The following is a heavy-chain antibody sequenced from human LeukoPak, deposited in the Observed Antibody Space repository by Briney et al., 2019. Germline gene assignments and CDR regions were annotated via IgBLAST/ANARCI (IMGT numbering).Heavy chain of an antibody. V-gene: IGHV6-1*01. CDR3: ARGLLQDYYDSSGYYYYYYGMDV. CDR1: GDSVSSNSAA. Sequence: SQTLSLTCAISGDSVSSNSAAWNWIRQSPSRGLEWLGRTYYRSKWYNDYAVSVKSRITINPDTSKNQFSLQLNSVTPEDTAVYYCARGLLQDYYDSSGYYYYYYGMDVWGQGTTVTVSS. CDR2: TYYRSKWYN. J-gene: IGHJ6*02. D-gene: IGHD3-22*01.